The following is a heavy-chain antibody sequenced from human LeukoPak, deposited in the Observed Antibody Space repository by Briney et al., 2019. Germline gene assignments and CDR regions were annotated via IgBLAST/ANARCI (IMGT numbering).Heavy chain of an antibody. CDR3: ARGGYCSSTGCAARPFDP. Sequence: SETLSLTCTVSGGSISSGSYYWSWIRQPAGKGLEWIGRIYTSGSTNYNPSLKSRVTISVDTSKNQFSLKLSSVAAADTAVYYCARGGYCSSTGCAARPFDPWGQGTLVTVSS. CDR2: IYTSGST. CDR1: GGSISSGSYY. D-gene: IGHD2-2*01. V-gene: IGHV4-61*02. J-gene: IGHJ5*02.